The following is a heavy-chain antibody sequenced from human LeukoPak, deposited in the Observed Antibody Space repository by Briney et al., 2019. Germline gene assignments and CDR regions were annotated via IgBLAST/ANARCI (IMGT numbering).Heavy chain of an antibody. V-gene: IGHV4-59*01. Sequence: SETLSLTCPVSGGSISSYYWSWIRQPPGKGLEWNGYIYYSGSTNYNPSLKSRVTISVDTSKNQFSLKLSSVAAADTAVYYCARDRGSGYFDYWGQGTLVTVSS. J-gene: IGHJ4*02. D-gene: IGHD2-15*01. CDR3: ARDRGSGYFDY. CDR2: IYYSGST. CDR1: GGSISSYY.